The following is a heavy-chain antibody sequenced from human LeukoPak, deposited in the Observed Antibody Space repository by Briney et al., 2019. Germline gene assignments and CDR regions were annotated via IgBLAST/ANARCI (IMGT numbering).Heavy chain of an antibody. D-gene: IGHD4/OR15-4a*01. V-gene: IGHV7-4-1*02. CDR2: INTNTGNP. CDR1: GYTFTSYA. J-gene: IGHJ4*02. CDR3: ARDLALYGEPRGDY. Sequence: ASVKVSCKASGYTFTSYAMNWVRQAPGQGLEWMGWINTNTGNPTYAQGSTGRFVFSLDTSVSTAYLQISSLKAEDTAVYYCARDLALYGEPRGDYWGQGTLVTVSS.